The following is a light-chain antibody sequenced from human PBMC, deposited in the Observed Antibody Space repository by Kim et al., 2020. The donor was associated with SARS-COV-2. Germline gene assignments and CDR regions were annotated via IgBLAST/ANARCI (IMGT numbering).Light chain of an antibody. V-gene: IGKV1-33*01. CDR3: QQCDDLPFT. CDR1: QVIKKC. CDR2: DAS. Sequence: ASGRDRVTITCLSSQVIKKCLHWYQQTPGKAPKLLIYDASNLEAGVPSRFSGSGSGTDFTLTISSLQPEDIATYYCQQCDDLPFTFGPGTKVDIK. J-gene: IGKJ3*01.